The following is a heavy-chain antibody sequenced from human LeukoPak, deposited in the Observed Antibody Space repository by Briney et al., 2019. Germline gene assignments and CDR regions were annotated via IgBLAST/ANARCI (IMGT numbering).Heavy chain of an antibody. Sequence: GGSLRLSCAASGFTFSYYSMNWVRQAPGKGLEWVSYISSSGSTIYYADSVKGRFTISRDNAKNSLYLQMNSLRAADTAVYYCASVQVYYDSSGSPFRDYWGQGTLVTVSS. J-gene: IGHJ4*02. D-gene: IGHD3-22*01. V-gene: IGHV3-48*04. CDR3: ASVQVYYDSSGSPFRDY. CDR1: GFTFSYYS. CDR2: ISSSGSTI.